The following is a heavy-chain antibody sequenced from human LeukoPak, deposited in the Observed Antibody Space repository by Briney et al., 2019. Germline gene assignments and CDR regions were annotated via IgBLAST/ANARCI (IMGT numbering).Heavy chain of an antibody. CDR3: ARALPSIAAAGNWFDP. V-gene: IGHV1-69*04. D-gene: IGHD6-13*01. J-gene: IGHJ5*02. CDR1: GGTFSSYA. Sequence: GASVKVSCKASGGTFSSYAISWVRQAPGQGLEWMGRIIPILGIANYAQKFQGRVTITADKSTSTAYMELSSLRSEDTAVYYCARALPSIAAAGNWFDPWGQGTLVTVSS. CDR2: IIPILGIA.